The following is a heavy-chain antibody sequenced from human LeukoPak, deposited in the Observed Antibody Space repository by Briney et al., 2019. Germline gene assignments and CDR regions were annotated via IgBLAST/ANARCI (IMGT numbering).Heavy chain of an antibody. CDR2: IYHTGST. CDR3: ARLSVGAADY. J-gene: IGHJ4*02. Sequence: SETLSLTCIVSGCSISSSNHYWGWIRQPPGKGLEWIGSIYHTGSTYYNPSLKSRVTISVDTSKSQFSLKLSSVTAADTAVYYCARLSVGAADYWGQGTLVTVSS. CDR1: GCSISSSNHY. D-gene: IGHD1-26*01. V-gene: IGHV4-39*01.